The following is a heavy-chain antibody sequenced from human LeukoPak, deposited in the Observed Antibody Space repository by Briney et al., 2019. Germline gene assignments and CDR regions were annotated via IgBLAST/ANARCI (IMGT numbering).Heavy chain of an antibody. CDR3: AKGKLHGYSYGYGYFDY. V-gene: IGHV3-9*01. CDR1: GFTFDDYA. D-gene: IGHD5-18*01. J-gene: IGHJ4*02. CDR2: ISWNSGSI. Sequence: ALRLSCAASGFTFDDYAMHWVRQAPRKGLEWVSGISWNSGSIGYADSVKGRFTISRDNAKNSLYLQMNSLRAEDTALYYCAKGKLHGYSYGYGYFDYWGQGTLVTVSS.